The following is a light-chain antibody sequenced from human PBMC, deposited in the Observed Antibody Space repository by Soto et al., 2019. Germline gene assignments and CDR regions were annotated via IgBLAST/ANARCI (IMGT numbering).Light chain of an antibody. CDR1: SSDVGAYIY. CDR2: DVG. CDR3: CSSGGSPTYV. Sequence: QSVLTQPRSVSGSPGQSVTISCTGTSSDVGAYIYVSWYQQYTAKAPKVMIYDVGRRPSGVPDRFSGSKSGNTAALTISGLKVEDEADYYCCSSGGSPTYVFGTGTKVTVL. V-gene: IGLV2-11*01. J-gene: IGLJ1*01.